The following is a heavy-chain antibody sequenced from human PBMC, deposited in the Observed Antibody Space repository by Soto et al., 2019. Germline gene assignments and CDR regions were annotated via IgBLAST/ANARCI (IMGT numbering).Heavy chain of an antibody. Sequence: EVQLLESGGGLVQPGGSLRLSCTASGFTFSTYAMSWVRQAPEKGLEWVSTISDSGSTYYADSVKGRFTISRDNSKNTLYLEMNSVRAEDTAVYYCAKDKGGRYCSRTSCLYSFDYWGQGTLVTVSS. J-gene: IGHJ4*02. CDR3: AKDKGGRYCSRTSCLYSFDY. V-gene: IGHV3-23*01. CDR2: ISDSGST. CDR1: GFTFSTYA. D-gene: IGHD2-2*01.